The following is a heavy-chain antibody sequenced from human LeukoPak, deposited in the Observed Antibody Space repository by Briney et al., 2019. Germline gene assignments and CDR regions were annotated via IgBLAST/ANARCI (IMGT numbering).Heavy chain of an antibody. Sequence: ASVKVSCKASGYTFTGYYMHWVRQAPGQGVEWMGWINPNSGGTNYAQKFQGRVTMTRDTSISTAYMELSRLRSDDTAVYYCAREAVLWFGDAFDIWGQGTMVTVSS. D-gene: IGHD3-10*01. CDR2: INPNSGGT. CDR3: AREAVLWFGDAFDI. CDR1: GYTFTGYY. J-gene: IGHJ3*02. V-gene: IGHV1-2*02.